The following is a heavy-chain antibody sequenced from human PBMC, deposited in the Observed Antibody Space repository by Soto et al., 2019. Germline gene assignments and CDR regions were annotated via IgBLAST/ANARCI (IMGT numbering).Heavy chain of an antibody. CDR3: AKEVREAAGPWYFDL. V-gene: IGHV3-30*18. J-gene: IGHJ2*01. CDR2: VGNDGGTK. D-gene: IGHD6-25*01. Sequence: GESLKISCAASGFTFSSYGIHWVRQAPGKGMEWVAVVGNDGGTKYYADSVKGRFTISRDNSKNTLYLQMNSLRDEDTAVYYCAKEVREAAGPWYFDLWGRGTLVTVSS. CDR1: GFTFSSYG.